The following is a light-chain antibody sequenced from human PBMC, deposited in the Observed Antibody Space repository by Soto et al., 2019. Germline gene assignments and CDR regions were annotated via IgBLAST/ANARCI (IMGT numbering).Light chain of an antibody. V-gene: IGLV4-69*01. CDR3: QTWGTGIWV. J-gene: IGLJ3*02. CDR1: SGYSTYG. Sequence: QSVLTQSPSASASLGASVKLTCTLSSGYSTYGIAWHQQQPEKGPRFLMKLNSDGRHTKGDGIPDRVSGSSSGAERSITVSSLQLEDEADYACQTWGTGIWVFGGGTKVTVL. CDR2: LNSDGRH.